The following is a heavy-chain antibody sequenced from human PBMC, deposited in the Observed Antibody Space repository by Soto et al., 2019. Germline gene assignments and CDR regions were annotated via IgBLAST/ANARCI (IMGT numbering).Heavy chain of an antibody. CDR2: IWYDGSNK. D-gene: IGHD1-26*01. J-gene: IGHJ4*02. CDR3: AREASVGATKGYYFDY. CDR1: GFTFSSYG. V-gene: IGHV3-33*01. Sequence: QVQLVESGGGVVQPGRSLRLSCAASGFTFSSYGMHWVRQAPGKGLEWVAVIWYDGSNKYYADSVKGRFTISRDNSKNTLYLQMNSLRAEDMAVYYCAREASVGATKGYYFDYWGQGTLVTVSS.